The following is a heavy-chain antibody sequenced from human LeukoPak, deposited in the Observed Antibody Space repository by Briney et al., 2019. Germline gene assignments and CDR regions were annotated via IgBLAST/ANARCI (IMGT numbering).Heavy chain of an antibody. CDR1: GYTLTELS. J-gene: IGHJ4*02. CDR2: FDPEDGET. D-gene: IGHD1-26*01. CDR3: ATNHCLVGATRGDDKFDY. Sequence: GASVKVSCKVSGYTLTELSMHWVRQAPGKGLEWMGGFDPEDGETIYAQKSQGRVTMTEDTSTDTAYMELSSLRSEDTAVYYCATNHCLVGATRGDDKFDYWGQGTLVTVSS. V-gene: IGHV1-24*01.